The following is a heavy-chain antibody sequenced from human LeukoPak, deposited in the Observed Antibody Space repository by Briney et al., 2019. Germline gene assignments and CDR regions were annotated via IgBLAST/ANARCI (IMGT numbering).Heavy chain of an antibody. CDR1: GYTFTGYY. CDR2: INPNSGGT. V-gene: IGHV1-2*02. J-gene: IGHJ5*02. D-gene: IGHD1-7*01. Sequence: ASVKVSCEASGYTFTGYYMHWVRQAPGQGLEWMGWINPNSGGTNYAQKFQGRVTMTRDTSISTAYMELSRLRSDDTAVYYCARAGPVAGTTPWFDPWGQGTLVTVSS. CDR3: ARAGPVAGTTPWFDP.